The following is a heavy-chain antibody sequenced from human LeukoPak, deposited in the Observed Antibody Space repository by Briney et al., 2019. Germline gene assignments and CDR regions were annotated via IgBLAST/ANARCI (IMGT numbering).Heavy chain of an antibody. Sequence: PGGSLRLFCAASGFTFSSFAMHWVRHAPSKGLEWVAVISYDGSNKSYADSVKGRFTISRDNSKNKLYLQMNSLRAEDTAVYYCARGPERTGVGTRYYYDMDVWGQGTTLTVSS. D-gene: IGHD2-8*01. CDR2: ISYDGSNK. CDR3: ARGPERTGVGTRYYYDMDV. V-gene: IGHV3-30-3*01. CDR1: GFTFSSFA. J-gene: IGHJ6*02.